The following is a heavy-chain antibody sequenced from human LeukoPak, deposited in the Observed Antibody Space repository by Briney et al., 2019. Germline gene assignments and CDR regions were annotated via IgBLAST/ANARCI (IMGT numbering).Heavy chain of an antibody. CDR2: IYHSGST. D-gene: IGHD3-9*01. J-gene: IGHJ4*02. Sequence: SETLSLTCTVSGYSISSGYYWGWIRQPPGKGLEWIGSIYHSGSTYYNPSLKSRVTISVDTSKNQFSLKLSSVTAADTAVYYCARGSYDILTGYPYYFDYWDQGTLVTVSS. V-gene: IGHV4-38-2*02. CDR3: ARGSYDILTGYPYYFDY. CDR1: GYSISSGYY.